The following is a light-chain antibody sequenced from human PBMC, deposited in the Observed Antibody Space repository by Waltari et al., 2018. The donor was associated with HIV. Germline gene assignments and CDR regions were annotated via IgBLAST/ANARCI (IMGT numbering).Light chain of an antibody. J-gene: IGLJ1*01. CDR1: SIGSKS. CDR2: GDT. Sequence: SYELTQPLSVSVALGQTAKVPCGGDSIGSKSVQWYQQKPGQAPVLVIYGDTNRPSGIPERFSCSNSGNTATLSIRSAQAGDEADYYCQVWDKNTGIFGTGTKVTVL. CDR3: QVWDKNTGI. V-gene: IGLV3-9*01.